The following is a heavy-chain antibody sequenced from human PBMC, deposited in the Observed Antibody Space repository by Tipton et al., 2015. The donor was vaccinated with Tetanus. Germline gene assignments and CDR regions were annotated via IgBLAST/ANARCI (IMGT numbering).Heavy chain of an antibody. V-gene: IGHV4-39*07. CDR2: IYYSGST. CDR1: GSSITSTTHY. D-gene: IGHD3-10*01. J-gene: IGHJ4*02. Sequence: TLSLTCTVSGSSITSTTHYWGWIRQAPGKGLEWIGIIYYSGSTYYNASLRSRVTISVDTSKNQFSLQLRSVTAADTAVYFCARGGTMVHGVILQDHFYYWGQGTLVTVSS. CDR3: ARGGTMVHGVILQDHFYY.